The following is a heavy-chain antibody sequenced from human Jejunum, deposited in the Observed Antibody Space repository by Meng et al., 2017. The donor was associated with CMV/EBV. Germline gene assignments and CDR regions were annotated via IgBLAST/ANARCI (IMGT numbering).Heavy chain of an antibody. D-gene: IGHD2-2*01. CDR1: GYTYTHHG. V-gene: IGHV1-18*04. Sequence: QVQVGHSGAVVRKPGASVKVSCKASGYTYTHHGIGWVRQAPGQGLEWMGWISTYNGNTNYAQNLQGRVTMTTDTSTSTAYMELRSLRSDDTAVYYCARGEGTSYDPWGQGTLVTVSS. CDR2: ISTYNGNT. CDR3: ARGEGTSYDP. J-gene: IGHJ5*02.